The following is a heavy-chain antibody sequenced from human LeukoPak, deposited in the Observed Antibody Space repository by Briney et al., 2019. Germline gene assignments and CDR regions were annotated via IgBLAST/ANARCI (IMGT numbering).Heavy chain of an antibody. CDR2: INPDSSAT. CDR3: VRGQEVWELLPDDGFDM. J-gene: IGHJ3*02. V-gene: IGHV3-74*01. CDR1: GFSFSTYW. D-gene: IGHD1-26*01. Sequence: PGGSLRLSCAASGFSFSTYWLHWVRQTPGKGLMWVPRINPDSSATSYADSVKGRFTISRDNAENTLYLRMNSLRREDTAVYYCVRGQEVWELLPDDGFDMWGQGTKVTVAS.